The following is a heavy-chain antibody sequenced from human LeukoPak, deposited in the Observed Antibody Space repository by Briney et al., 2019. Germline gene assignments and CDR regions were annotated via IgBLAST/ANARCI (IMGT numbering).Heavy chain of an antibody. CDR2: INPNSGGT. Sequence: ASVKVSCKASGYTFTGYYMHWVRQAPGQGLEWMGWINPNSGGTNYAQKFQGRVTMTRDTSISTAYMELNSLRAEDTAVYYCARGIVGALAPTYYYYYGMDVWGQGTTVTVSS. D-gene: IGHD1-26*01. J-gene: IGHJ6*02. V-gene: IGHV1-2*02. CDR1: GYTFTGYY. CDR3: ARGIVGALAPTYYYYYGMDV.